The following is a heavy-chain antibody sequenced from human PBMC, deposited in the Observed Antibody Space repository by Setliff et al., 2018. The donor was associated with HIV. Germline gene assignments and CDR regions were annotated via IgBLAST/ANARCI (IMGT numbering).Heavy chain of an antibody. CDR1: AGSIRSSTYY. Sequence: KTSETQSLTCTVSAGSIRSSTYYWAWISQPPGKGLEWIGTIYYSGSTYYNPSLKSRATISVDMSKNQFSLRLSSVTAADTAVYYCIIAYSSGWLAPMGFDSWGQGTLVTVSS. J-gene: IGHJ4*02. D-gene: IGHD6-19*01. V-gene: IGHV4-39*01. CDR3: IIAYSSGWLAPMGFDS. CDR2: IYYSGST.